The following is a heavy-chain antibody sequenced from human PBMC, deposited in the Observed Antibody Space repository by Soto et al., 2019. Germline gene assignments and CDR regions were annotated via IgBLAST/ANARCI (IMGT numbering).Heavy chain of an antibody. Sequence: ASVKVSCKASGGTFSSYAISWVRQAPGQGLEWMGGIIPIFGTANYAQKFQGRVTITADESTSTAYMELSSLRSEDTAVYYCARDCSSTSCYGRHFDYWGQGTRVTVSS. J-gene: IGHJ4*02. D-gene: IGHD2-2*01. CDR3: ARDCSSTSCYGRHFDY. V-gene: IGHV1-69*13. CDR2: IIPIFGTA. CDR1: GGTFSSYA.